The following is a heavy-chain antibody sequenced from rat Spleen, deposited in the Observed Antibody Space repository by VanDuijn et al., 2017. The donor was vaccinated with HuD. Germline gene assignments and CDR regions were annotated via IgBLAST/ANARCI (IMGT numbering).Heavy chain of an antibody. CDR3: AANYDGTHYYSDY. D-gene: IGHD1-12*02. CDR1: GYSISSSYR. V-gene: IGHV3-3*01. J-gene: IGHJ1*01. Sequence: EVQLQESGPGLVKPSQSLSLTCSLNGYSISSSYRWNWIRKFPGNKLEWMGYIDNAGSTNYNPSLKSRISISRDTSKNQFFLKVDSVINEDTATYYCAANYDGTHYYSDYWGPGTMVTVSS. CDR2: IDNAGST.